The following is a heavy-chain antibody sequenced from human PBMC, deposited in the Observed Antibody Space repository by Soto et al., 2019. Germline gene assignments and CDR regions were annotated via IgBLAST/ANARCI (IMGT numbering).Heavy chain of an antibody. CDR2: IYYSGST. J-gene: IGHJ5*02. Sequence: SETLSLTCTVSGGSISSGGYYWSWIRQHPGKGLEWIGYIYYSGSTYYNPSLKSRVTISVDTSKNQFSLKLSSVTAADTAVYYCARDKVEDSRRSGLETCGRGTLVTVSS. CDR3: ARDKVEDSRRSGLET. CDR1: GGSISSGGYY. D-gene: IGHD6-6*01. V-gene: IGHV4-31*03.